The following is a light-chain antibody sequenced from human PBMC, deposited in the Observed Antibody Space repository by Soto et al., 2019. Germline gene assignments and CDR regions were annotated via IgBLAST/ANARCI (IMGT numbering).Light chain of an antibody. CDR2: EVR. CDR1: SSDVGAYNS. V-gene: IGLV2-14*01. CDR3: SSYTTMSTLV. Sequence: QSVLTQPASVSASPGQSITISCTGASSDVGAYNSVSWYQQRPGKPPKLMIYEVRNRPSGVSDRFSGSKSGNTASLTISGLQTDDEADYYCSSYTTMSTLVFGGGTKVTVL. J-gene: IGLJ3*02.